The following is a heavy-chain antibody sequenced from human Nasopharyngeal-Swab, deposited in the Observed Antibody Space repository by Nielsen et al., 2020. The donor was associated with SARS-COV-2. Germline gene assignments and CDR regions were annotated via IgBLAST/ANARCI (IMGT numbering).Heavy chain of an antibody. CDR3: ARDLDYYDSSGYDY. V-gene: IGHV3-64*01. CDR2: IGSIGTDT. Sequence: GESLKISCAASGFTFSRYSMHWVRQAPGKGLEYVSAIGSIGTDTYYANSVKGRFTISRDNAKNSLYLQMNSLRAEDTAVYYCARDLDYYDSSGYDYWGQGTLVTVSS. CDR1: GFTFSRYS. D-gene: IGHD3-22*01. J-gene: IGHJ4*02.